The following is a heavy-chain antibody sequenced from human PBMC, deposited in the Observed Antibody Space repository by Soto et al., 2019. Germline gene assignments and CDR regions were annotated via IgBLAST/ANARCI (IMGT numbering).Heavy chain of an antibody. CDR2: VNHSGTT. V-gene: IGHV4-34*02. D-gene: IGHD3-16*01. Sequence: QVQVQQWGAGLLKPSETLSLSCSVSGGSFNGFFWSWIRQPPGKGLEWIGEVNHSGTTKYSPALKSRVTMSADTSKNLFVLNLTSVTAADTAVYYCARMGPFLGQWGQGSLVTVSS. J-gene: IGHJ4*02. CDR3: ARMGPFLGQ. CDR1: GGSFNGFF.